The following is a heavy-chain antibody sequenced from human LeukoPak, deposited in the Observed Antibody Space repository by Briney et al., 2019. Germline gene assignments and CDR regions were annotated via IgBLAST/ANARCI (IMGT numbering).Heavy chain of an antibody. CDR2: IYYSGST. V-gene: IGHV4-39*07. Sequence: GALRLSCAASGINFSRNSMNWVRQAPGKGLEWIGSIYYSGSTYYNPSLKSRVTISVDTSKNQFSLKLSSVTAADTAVYYCAIGYYWFDPWGQGTLVTVSS. D-gene: IGHD6-13*01. J-gene: IGHJ5*02. CDR1: GINFSRNSMN. CDR3: AIGYYWFDP.